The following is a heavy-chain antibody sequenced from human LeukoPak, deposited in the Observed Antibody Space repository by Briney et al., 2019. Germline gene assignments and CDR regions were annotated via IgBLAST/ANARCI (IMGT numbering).Heavy chain of an antibody. V-gene: IGHV1-3*01. CDR2: INAGNGKT. Sequence: GASVKVSCKASGYTFTNYAMNWVRQAPGQRLEWMGWINAGNGKTKSSQRFQDRVTITRDTSASTAYMELNSLRSEDTAVYYCARGIWSSHHKDYYFDYWGQGSLVTVSS. D-gene: IGHD2-21*01. CDR3: ARGIWSSHHKDYYFDY. J-gene: IGHJ4*02. CDR1: GYTFTNYA.